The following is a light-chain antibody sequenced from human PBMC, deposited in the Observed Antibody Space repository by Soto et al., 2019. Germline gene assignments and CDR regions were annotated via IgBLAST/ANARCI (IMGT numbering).Light chain of an antibody. CDR2: GVS. V-gene: IGKV3-15*01. CDR1: QSVSSK. Sequence: EIVMTQSPATLSVSPGERATLCCSAMQSVSSKLAWFQQKPGQAPSLLIYGVSTRATGVPVRFSGSGSGTEFTLTINSLQSEDFAVYYCQQYNNWPHTFGQGTKV. CDR3: QQYNNWPHT. J-gene: IGKJ2*01.